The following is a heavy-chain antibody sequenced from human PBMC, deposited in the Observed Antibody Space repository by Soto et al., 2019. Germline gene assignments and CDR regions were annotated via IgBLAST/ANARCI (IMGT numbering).Heavy chain of an antibody. Sequence: QVQLVQSGAEVKKPGSSVKVSYKASGGTFSSYAISWVRQAPGQGLEWMGGIIPIFGTANYAQKFQGRVTITADESTSTAYMELSSLRSEDTAVYYCARDDDSWGLAPFDYWGQGTLVTVSS. CDR3: ARDDDSWGLAPFDY. D-gene: IGHD3-22*01. CDR2: IIPIFGTA. CDR1: GGTFSSYA. V-gene: IGHV1-69*01. J-gene: IGHJ4*02.